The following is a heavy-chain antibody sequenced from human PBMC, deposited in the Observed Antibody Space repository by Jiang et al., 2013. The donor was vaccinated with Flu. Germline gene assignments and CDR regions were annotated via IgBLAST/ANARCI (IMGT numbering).Heavy chain of an antibody. D-gene: IGHD3-22*01. V-gene: IGHV4-39*01. CDR3: ARQRVLLTMMKPHAEAFDI. CDR1: GGSISSRSYY. CDR2: ISYSGST. J-gene: IGHJ3*02. Sequence: GSGLVKPSETLSLTCTVSGGSISSRSYYWGCIRQTPGKGLEWIGSISYSGSTYYNPSLKSRLAISVDTSKNQFSLNLRSVTAADTAVYFCARQRVLLTMMKPHAEAFDIWGQGTVVTVSS.